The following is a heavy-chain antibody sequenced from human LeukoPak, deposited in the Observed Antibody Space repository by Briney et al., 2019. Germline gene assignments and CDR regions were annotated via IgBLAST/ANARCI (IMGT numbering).Heavy chain of an antibody. V-gene: IGHV3-30*18. CDR2: ISYDGNNQ. J-gene: IGHJ4*02. CDR1: GFTFSSYG. D-gene: IGHD6-13*01. CDR3: AKSTLIGGKYSSSWYYFDY. Sequence: GRSLRLSCAASGFTFSSYGMHWVRQAPGKGLEWVAVISYDGNNQYYADSVKGRFTISRDNSKNSLYLQMNSLRDEDTAVYYCAKSTLIGGKYSSSWYYFDYWGQGTLVTVSS.